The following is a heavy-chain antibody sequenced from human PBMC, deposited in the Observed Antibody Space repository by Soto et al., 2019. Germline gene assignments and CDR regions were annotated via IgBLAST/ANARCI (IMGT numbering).Heavy chain of an antibody. CDR3: AKDQERGDYYDSSY. Sequence: PGGSLRLSCAASGFTFSNYAMSWVRQAPGKGLEWVSSISASGATTYYADSVKGRFTISRDNFANTLYLQMNSLRAEDTAFYYCAKDQERGDYYDSSYWGQGTLVTVSS. V-gene: IGHV3-23*01. CDR1: GFTFSNYA. J-gene: IGHJ4*02. CDR2: ISASGATT. D-gene: IGHD3-22*01.